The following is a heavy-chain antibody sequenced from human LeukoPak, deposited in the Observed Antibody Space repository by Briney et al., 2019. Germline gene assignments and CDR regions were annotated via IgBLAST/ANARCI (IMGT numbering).Heavy chain of an antibody. CDR1: GYTFTGYY. V-gene: IGHV1-2*02. CDR3: ARDKPIAARPLWF. CDR2: INPNSGGT. D-gene: IGHD6-6*01. J-gene: IGHJ4*02. Sequence: GASVKVSCKGCGYTFTGYYMHWVRQAAGQGVEGMGWINPNSGGTNYAQRFQGGVTNPKDTSISTAYMELSRLRSDDNAVYYCARDKPIAARPLWFWGQGTLVTVSS.